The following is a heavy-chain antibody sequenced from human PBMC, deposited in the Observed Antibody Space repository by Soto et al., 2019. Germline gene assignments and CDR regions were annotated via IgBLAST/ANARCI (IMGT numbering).Heavy chain of an antibody. CDR1: GYTFTSYG. CDR2: ISAYNGNT. D-gene: IGHD2-2*01. J-gene: IGHJ6*03. Sequence: QVQLVQSGAEVKKPGASVKVSCKASGYTFTSYGISWVRQAPGQGLEWMGWISAYNGNTNYAQKLQGRVTMTTDTATSTAYMEMRSMRSDDTAVYYCARDSHYCSSTSCYQGYYYYYYMDVWGKGTTVTVSS. V-gene: IGHV1-18*01. CDR3: ARDSHYCSSTSCYQGYYYYYYMDV.